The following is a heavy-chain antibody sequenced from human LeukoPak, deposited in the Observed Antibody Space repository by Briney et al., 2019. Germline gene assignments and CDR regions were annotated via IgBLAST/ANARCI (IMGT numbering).Heavy chain of an antibody. D-gene: IGHD1-26*01. CDR3: ARDHSGNWFDP. CDR1: GYIFTSYG. J-gene: IGHJ5*02. CDR2: ISPYNGKT. V-gene: IGHV1-18*04. Sequence: ASVKVSCKASGYIFTSYGISWVRQAPGQGLEWMGWISPYNGKTNYAQKFKGRVTMITDTITTTAYMELRSLRSDDTAVYYCARDHSGNWFDPWGQGTLVTVSS.